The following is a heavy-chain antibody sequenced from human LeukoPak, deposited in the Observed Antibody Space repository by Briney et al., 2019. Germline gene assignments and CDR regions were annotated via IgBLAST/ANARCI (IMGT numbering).Heavy chain of an antibody. J-gene: IGHJ5*02. CDR3: AKSQLLRQAEHCSGGRCYWPFWLDP. V-gene: IGHV4-38-2*02. Sequence: SETLSLTCTVSGYSISSGYYWGWIRQPPGKGLEWIGSIYHSRTTYYNPSLKSRATMSVDTSKNQFSLQLTSVTPDDTAVYYCAKSQLLRQAEHCSGGRCYWPFWLDPWGQGTLVTVSS. D-gene: IGHD2-15*01. CDR1: GYSISSGYY. CDR2: IYHSRTT.